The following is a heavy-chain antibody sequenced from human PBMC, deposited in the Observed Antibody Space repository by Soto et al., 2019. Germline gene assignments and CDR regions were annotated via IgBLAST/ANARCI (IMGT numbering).Heavy chain of an antibody. CDR2: INPDNGNT. CDR3: ARDILYVGARANDALDV. Sequence: QVQLVQSGAEVRKPGASVNISCWASGFKFGDNLINWVRQAPGQSLEWMGWINPDNGNTRYSQTFHGRVTISRHSSASVAYVEVPALPSEDTAVYSCARDILYVGARANDALDVWGLGTMVSGSS. J-gene: IGHJ3*01. CDR1: GFKFGDNL. D-gene: IGHD2-8*01. V-gene: IGHV1-3*01.